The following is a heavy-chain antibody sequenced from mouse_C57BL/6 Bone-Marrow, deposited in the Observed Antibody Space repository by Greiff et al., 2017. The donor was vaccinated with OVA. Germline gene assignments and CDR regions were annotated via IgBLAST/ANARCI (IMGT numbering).Heavy chain of an antibody. Sequence: EVKLVESGGGLVQPKGSLKLSCAASGFSFNTYAMNWVRQAPGKGVEGVASIRRKSNKYATYYTDSVKDKITISRDNSKSMLYLQMNNLETKDTAMYYCVSRFAYWGQGTLVTVSA. V-gene: IGHV10-1*01. J-gene: IGHJ3*01. CDR1: GFSFNTYA. CDR3: VSRFAY. CDR2: IRRKSNKYAT.